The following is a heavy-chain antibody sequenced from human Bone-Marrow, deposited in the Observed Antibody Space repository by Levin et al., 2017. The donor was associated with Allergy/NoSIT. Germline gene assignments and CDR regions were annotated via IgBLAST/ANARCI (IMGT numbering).Heavy chain of an antibody. CDR1: GFTFNSYA. CDR3: AKDGGIAARLIDN. V-gene: IGHV3-23*01. Sequence: LSLTCAASGFTFNSYAMSWVRQAPGKGLEWVSAINSGGGSTYYADSVKGRFTISRDNSMNTLYLQMNSLRAEDTALYYCAKDGGIAARLIDNWGQGTLVTVSS. J-gene: IGHJ4*02. D-gene: IGHD6-6*01. CDR2: INSGGGST.